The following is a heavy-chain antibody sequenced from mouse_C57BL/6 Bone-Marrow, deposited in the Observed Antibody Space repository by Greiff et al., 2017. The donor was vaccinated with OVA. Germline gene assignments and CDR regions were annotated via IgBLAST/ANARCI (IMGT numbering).Heavy chain of an antibody. CDR3: ARLPPLYSNYAMDY. CDR2: ISGGGGNT. V-gene: IGHV5-9*01. Sequence: EVHLVESGGGLVKPGGSLKLSCAASGFTFSSYTMSWVRQTPEKRLEWVATISGGGGNTYYPDSVKGRFTISRDNAKNTLYLQMSSLRSEDTALYYCARLPPLYSNYAMDYWGQGTSVTVSS. D-gene: IGHD2-5*01. CDR1: GFTFSSYT. J-gene: IGHJ4*01.